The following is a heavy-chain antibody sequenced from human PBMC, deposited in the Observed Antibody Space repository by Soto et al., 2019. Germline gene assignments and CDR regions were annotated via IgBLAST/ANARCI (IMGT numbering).Heavy chain of an antibody. CDR1: GYTFTSYD. CDR2: MNPNSGNT. V-gene: IGHV1-8*01. Sequence: ASVKVSCKASGYTFTSYDINWVRQATGQGLEWMGWMNPNSGNTGYAQKFQGRVTMTRNTSISTAYMELSSLRSEDTAVYYCARERSFAYYYCYYMDVWGKGTTVTVSS. D-gene: IGHD3-3*01. CDR3: ARERSFAYYYCYYMDV. J-gene: IGHJ6*03.